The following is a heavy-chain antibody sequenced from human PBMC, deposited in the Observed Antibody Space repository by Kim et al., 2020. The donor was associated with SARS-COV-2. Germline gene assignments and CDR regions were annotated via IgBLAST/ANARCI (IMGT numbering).Heavy chain of an antibody. CDR2: INPSGGST. D-gene: IGHD3-22*01. CDR3: ARTFYYDSSGYDSPAIGYYFDY. Sequence: ASVKVSCKASGYTFTSYYMHWVRQAPGQGLEWMGIINPSGGSTSYAQKFQGRVTMTRDTSTSTVYMELSSLRSEDTAVYYCARTFYYDSSGYDSPAIGYYFDYWGQGTLVTVSS. CDR1: GYTFTSYY. V-gene: IGHV1-46*01. J-gene: IGHJ4*02.